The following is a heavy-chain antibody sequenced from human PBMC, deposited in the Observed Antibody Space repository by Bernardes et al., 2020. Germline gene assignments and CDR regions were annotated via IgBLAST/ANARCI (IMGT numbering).Heavy chain of an antibody. V-gene: IGHV4-34*01. CDR2: INHSGST. CDR3: ARWELRFLEGNFDY. CDR1: GGSFSGYY. Sequence: SETLSLTCAVYGGSFSGYYWSWIRQPPGKGLEWIGEINHSGSTNYNPSLKSRVTISVDTSKNQFSLKLSSVTAADTAVYYCARWELRFLEGNFDYWGQGTLVTVSS. J-gene: IGHJ4*02. D-gene: IGHD3-3*01.